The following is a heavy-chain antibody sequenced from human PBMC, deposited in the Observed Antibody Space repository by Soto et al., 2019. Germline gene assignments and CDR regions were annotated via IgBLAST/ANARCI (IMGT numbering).Heavy chain of an antibody. CDR1: GFTVSSKY. D-gene: IGHD2-15*01. V-gene: IGHV3-66*01. J-gene: IGHJ6*03. CDR2: IQSGGTT. Sequence: EVQLVESGGGLVQPGGSLRLSCAASGFTVSSKYMSWVRQAPGKGLEWVSLIQSGGTTYYADSVKGRFTISRDSSKNMLQRQMDSLRAEDTAVYYCARDDILCSGGSCYGVPMDGWGKGTTVTVSS. CDR3: ARDDILCSGGSCYGVPMDG.